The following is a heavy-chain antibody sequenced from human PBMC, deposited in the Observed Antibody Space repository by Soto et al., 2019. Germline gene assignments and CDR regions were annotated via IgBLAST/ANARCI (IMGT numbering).Heavy chain of an antibody. CDR2: ISYDGSNK. J-gene: IGHJ6*02. CDR1: GFTFSSYG. Sequence: GGSLRLSCAASGFTFSSYGMHWVRQAPGKGLEWVAVISYDGSNKYYADSVKGRFTISRDNSKNTLYLQMNSLRAEDTAVYYCAKDLEKVLLWFGETYGMDVWGQGTTVTVSS. D-gene: IGHD3-10*01. CDR3: AKDLEKVLLWFGETYGMDV. V-gene: IGHV3-30*18.